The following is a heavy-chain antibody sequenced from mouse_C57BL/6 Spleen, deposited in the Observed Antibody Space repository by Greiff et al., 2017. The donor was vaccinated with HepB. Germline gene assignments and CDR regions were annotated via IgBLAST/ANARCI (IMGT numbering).Heavy chain of an antibody. J-gene: IGHJ3*01. CDR3: ARELRGFAY. CDR1: GFNIKNTS. D-gene: IGHD1-1*01. Sequence: EVQLVESVAELVRPGASVKLSCTASGFNIKNTSMHLVKQRPEQGLEWIGRIKPANGNTKYAPKFQGKATITADTSSNTAYLQVSSLTSEDTANYYCARELRGFAYWGQGTLVTVSA. CDR2: IKPANGNT. V-gene: IGHV14-3*01.